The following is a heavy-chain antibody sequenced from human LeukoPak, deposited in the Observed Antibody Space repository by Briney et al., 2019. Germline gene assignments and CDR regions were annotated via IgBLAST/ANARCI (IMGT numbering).Heavy chain of an antibody. J-gene: IGHJ6*02. CDR3: ARAQSYYDILTGYYSNYYYYGMDV. V-gene: IGHV1-2*02. CDR2: INPNSGGT. D-gene: IGHD3-9*01. Sequence: ASVKVSCKASGYTFTGYYMHWVRQAPGQGLEWMGWINPNSGGTNYAQKFQGRVTMTRDTSISTAYMELSRLRSDGTAVYYCARAQSYYDILTGYYSNYYYYGMDVWGQGTTVTVSS. CDR1: GYTFTGYY.